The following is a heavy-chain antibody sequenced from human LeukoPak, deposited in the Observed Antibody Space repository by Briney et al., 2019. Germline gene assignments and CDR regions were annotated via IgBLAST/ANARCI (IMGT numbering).Heavy chain of an antibody. J-gene: IGHJ5*02. Sequence: GGSLRLSCAVSGITLSNYGMTWVRQAPGKGLEWVAGISDTGGRTNYADSVKGRFTISRDNSKNTLYLQMNSLRAEDTAVYYCAKNREKLLWFGEPLNWFDPWGQGTLVTVSS. CDR1: GITLSNYG. D-gene: IGHD3-10*01. CDR3: AKNREKLLWFGEPLNWFDP. V-gene: IGHV3-23*01. CDR2: ISDTGGRT.